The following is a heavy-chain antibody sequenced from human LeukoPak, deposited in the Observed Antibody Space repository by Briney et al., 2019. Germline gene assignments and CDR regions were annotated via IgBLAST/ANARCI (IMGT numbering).Heavy chain of an antibody. CDR2: ISYDGSNK. Sequence: GRSLRLSCAASGFTFSSYGMHWVRQAPGKGLEWVAVISYDGSNKYYADSVRGRFTISRDNSKNTLYLQMNSLRAEDTAVYYCVSTRFDYWGQGTLVIVSS. CDR3: VSTRFDY. CDR1: GFTFSSYG. V-gene: IGHV3-30*03. J-gene: IGHJ4*02. D-gene: IGHD4-11*01.